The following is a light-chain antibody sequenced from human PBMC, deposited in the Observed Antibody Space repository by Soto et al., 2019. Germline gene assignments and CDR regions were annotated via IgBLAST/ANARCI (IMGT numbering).Light chain of an antibody. CDR1: QSIGAS. CDR2: KAS. J-gene: IGKJ4*01. V-gene: IGKV1-5*03. Sequence: DIQMTQSPSTLYASVGDRVTITCRASQSIGASLAWFQQKPGKAPNLLIYKASSLESGVPSRFSGSGSGTEFTLTISTLQPDDFATYYCQQYNKSPLTFGGGTQVEIK. CDR3: QQYNKSPLT.